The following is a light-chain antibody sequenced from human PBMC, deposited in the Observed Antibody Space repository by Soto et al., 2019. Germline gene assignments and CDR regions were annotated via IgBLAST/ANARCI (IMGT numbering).Light chain of an antibody. CDR2: LNN. J-gene: IGLJ2*01. CDR3: ATWDDSLKRVV. V-gene: IGLV1-44*01. CDR1: SSNIGSET. Sequence: QSVLTQPPSASGTPGQRVTISCSGSSSNIGSETVNWYQHLPGTAPKLLIYLNNQRPSGVPDRFSGSKSDTSASLAIGGLQSEDEADYYCATWDDSLKRVVFGGGTKLTVL.